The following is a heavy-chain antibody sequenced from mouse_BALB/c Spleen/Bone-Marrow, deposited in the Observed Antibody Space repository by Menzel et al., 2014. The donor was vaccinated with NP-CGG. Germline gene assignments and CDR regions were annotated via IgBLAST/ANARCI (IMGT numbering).Heavy chain of an antibody. V-gene: IGHV5-17*02. Sequence: EVKLVESGGGLVQPGGSRKLSCAASGFTFSSFGMHWVRQAPEKGLERVAYISNGSSTIYYADTVKGRFTISRDNPKNTLFLQMTSLRSEDTAMYYCARKGAMITHYYAMTTGVKEPQSPSPQ. CDR2: ISNGSSTI. CDR1: GFTFSSFG. J-gene: IGHJ4*01. CDR3: ARKGAMITHYYAMTT. D-gene: IGHD2-4*01.